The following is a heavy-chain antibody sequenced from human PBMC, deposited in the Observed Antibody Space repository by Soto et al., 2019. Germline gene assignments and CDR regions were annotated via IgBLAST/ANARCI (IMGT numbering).Heavy chain of an antibody. J-gene: IGHJ3*01. V-gene: IGHV3-23*01. CDR1: GFTFSTYT. Sequence: DVQLLESGGDLIQPGGSLRLSCAASGFTFSTYTMRWVRQAPGKGLEWVSTISSSGADTYYADSVKGRFTISRDNSKNTLYLQMNSLRAADTAIYYCAKKMSTRPTVAFDLWGQGTMVTVSS. CDR3: AKKMSTRPTVAFDL. CDR2: ISSSGADT. D-gene: IGHD1-1*01.